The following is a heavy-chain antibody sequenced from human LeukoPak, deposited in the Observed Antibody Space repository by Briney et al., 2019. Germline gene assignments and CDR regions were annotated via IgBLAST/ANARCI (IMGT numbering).Heavy chain of an antibody. CDR2: ISHSGST. D-gene: IGHD6-19*01. J-gene: IGHJ6*03. V-gene: IGHV4-59*12. CDR3: ARDETYTSDWQSNHYYYYMDV. Sequence: SETLSLTCTVSGGSISNYYWNWIRRFPGKGLEWIGYISHSGSTNYSPSLKSRVTISVDTSKNHFSLKLSSVTAADTAVYYCARDETYTSDWQSNHYYYYMDVWGKGTTVTVSS. CDR1: GGSISNYY.